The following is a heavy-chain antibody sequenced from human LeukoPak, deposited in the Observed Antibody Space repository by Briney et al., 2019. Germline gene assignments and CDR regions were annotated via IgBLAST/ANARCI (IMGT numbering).Heavy chain of an antibody. CDR2: MNPNSGNT. V-gene: IGHV1-8*01. D-gene: IGHD1-26*01. J-gene: IGHJ3*02. Sequence: ASVKVSCKSSGYTFTNYDINWVRQATGQGFEWMGWMNPNSGNTGYAQKFQGRVPMTRNTAISTAYMELSSLRSEDTAVYYCARVSWELTTDIWGQETMVTVSS. CDR3: ARVSWELTTDI. CDR1: GYTFTNYD.